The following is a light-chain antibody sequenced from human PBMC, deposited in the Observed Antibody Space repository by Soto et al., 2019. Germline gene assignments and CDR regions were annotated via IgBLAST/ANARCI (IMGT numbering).Light chain of an antibody. CDR3: QQYGSLPPT. Sequence: EIVLTQSPGTLSLSPGERATLFCRASQSVSSTSLAWYQQKPGQAPRLFIYAASNRVTGISDRFSGSGSGTDFTLTISRLEPEDFAVYYCQQYGSLPPTFGGGTKVDIK. V-gene: IGKV3-20*01. CDR1: QSVSSTS. J-gene: IGKJ4*01. CDR2: AAS.